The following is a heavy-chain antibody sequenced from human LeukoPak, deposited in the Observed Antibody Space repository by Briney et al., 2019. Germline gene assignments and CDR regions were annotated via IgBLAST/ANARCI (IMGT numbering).Heavy chain of an antibody. CDR3: AKYCSSTSCYTDS. D-gene: IGHD2-2*02. CDR1: GFTVSSNY. Sequence: GGSLRLSCAASGFTVSSNYMSWVRQAPGKGLEWVSIIYKDGSTYYADSVKGQFIISRDNSKNTLYLQINSLRVEDTAVYYCAKYCSSTSCYTDSWGQGTMVTVSS. J-gene: IGHJ3*01. CDR2: IYKDGST. V-gene: IGHV3-53*01.